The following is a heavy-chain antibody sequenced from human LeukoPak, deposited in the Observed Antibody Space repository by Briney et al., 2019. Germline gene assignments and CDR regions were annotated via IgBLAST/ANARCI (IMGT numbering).Heavy chain of an antibody. V-gene: IGHV3-74*01. J-gene: IGHJ3*01. CDR1: GFTFSEYW. CDR3: AREEHRLAAAGTCAFDL. Sequence: GGSLRLSCAASGFTFSEYWMHWVRQAPGKGLAWVSHINRDGGLTNYADSVKGRFTVSRDNARNILYLQMDSLRAEDTARYFCAREEHRLAAAGTCAFDLGGQGTLVTVSP. CDR2: INRDGGLT. D-gene: IGHD6-13*01.